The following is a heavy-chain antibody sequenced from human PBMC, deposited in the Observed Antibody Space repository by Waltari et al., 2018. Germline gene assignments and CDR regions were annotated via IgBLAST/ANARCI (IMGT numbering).Heavy chain of an antibody. CDR3: ARAHGAAARLDFDY. Sequence: EVQLVESGGGLVKPGGSLRLSCAASEFIYRKEERNWVRQAPGKGLEWVSSISRGSSYVYYADSVKGRFSISRDNAKNSLYLQMNSLRAEDTAVYYCARAHGAAARLDFDYWGQGTLVTVSS. J-gene: IGHJ4*02. CDR1: EFIYRKEE. D-gene: IGHD6-25*01. V-gene: IGHV3-21*02. CDR2: ISRGSSYV.